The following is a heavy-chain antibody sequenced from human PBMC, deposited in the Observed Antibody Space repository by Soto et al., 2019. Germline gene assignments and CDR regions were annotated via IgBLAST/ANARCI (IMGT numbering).Heavy chain of an antibody. J-gene: IGHJ4*02. CDR2: IVVISNTA. V-gene: IGHV1-69*06. CDR1: GSTFNNFA. CDR3: ARAIKRWEVHFYFDY. Sequence: QVVLLQSGAEVKEPGSSVRVSCKVSGSTFNNFAFSWVRQAHGHGPEWMGGIVVISNTADYSQRFQDRVTITADTSSNTLYMELGSLTFEDTAVYYCARAIKRWEVHFYFDYWGQGTLVTVSS. D-gene: IGHD1-26*01.